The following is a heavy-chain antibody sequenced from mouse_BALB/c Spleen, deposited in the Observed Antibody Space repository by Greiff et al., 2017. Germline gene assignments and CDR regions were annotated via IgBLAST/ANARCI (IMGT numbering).Heavy chain of an antibody. V-gene: IGHV14-3*02. D-gene: IGHD2-12*01. J-gene: IGHJ4*01. CDR1: GFNIKDTY. CDR2: IDPANGNT. CDR3: ARDDGIGLYYAMDY. Sequence: EVQLQQSGAELVKPGASVKLSCTASGFNIKDTYMHWVKQRPEQGLEWIGRIDPANGNTKYDPKFQGKATITADTSSNTAYLQLSSLTSEDTAVYYCARDDGIGLYYAMDYWGQGTSVTVSS.